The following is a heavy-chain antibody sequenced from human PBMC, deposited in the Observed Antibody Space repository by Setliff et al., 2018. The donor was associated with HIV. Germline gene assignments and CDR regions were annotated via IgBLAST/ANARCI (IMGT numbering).Heavy chain of an antibody. D-gene: IGHD2-21*02. CDR2: IFPGDSDT. Sequence: GESLKISCTGSGFNFNTDWIVWVRQIPGKGLEWMGSIFPGDSDTRYSPSFQDQVTISVDKSISTAYLQWRSLKASDTAFYYCAGLRGDCVGQYYYYMDIWGKGTTVTVSS. J-gene: IGHJ6*03. CDR3: AGLRGDCVGQYYYYMDI. CDR1: GFNFNTDW. V-gene: IGHV5-51*01.